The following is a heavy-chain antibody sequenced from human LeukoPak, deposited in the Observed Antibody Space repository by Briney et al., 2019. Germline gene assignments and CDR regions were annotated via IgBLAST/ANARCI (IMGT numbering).Heavy chain of an antibody. D-gene: IGHD2-2*01. Sequence: GGSLSLSCAASGFTFSSYWMSWVRQAPGKGLEWVANIKQDGSEKYYVDSVKGRFTISRDNAKNSLYLQMNSLRAEDTAVYYYAIDDCSSISCYHNWFDPWGQGTLVTVSS. CDR1: GFTFSSYW. V-gene: IGHV3-7*01. CDR2: IKQDGSEK. J-gene: IGHJ5*02. CDR3: AIDDCSSISCYHNWFDP.